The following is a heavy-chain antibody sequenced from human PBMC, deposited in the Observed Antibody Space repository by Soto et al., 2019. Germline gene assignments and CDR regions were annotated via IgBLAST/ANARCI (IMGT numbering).Heavy chain of an antibody. V-gene: IGHV3-9*01. D-gene: IGHD6-19*01. Sequence: EVQLVESGGGLVQPGRSLRLSCSASGFTFDDYAMHWVRQAPGKGLEWVSGISWNSGSIGYADSVKGRFTISRDNAKNSLYLQMNSLRAEDTALYYCARYISGWYPDYWGQGTLVTVSS. J-gene: IGHJ4*02. CDR1: GFTFDDYA. CDR3: ARYISGWYPDY. CDR2: ISWNSGSI.